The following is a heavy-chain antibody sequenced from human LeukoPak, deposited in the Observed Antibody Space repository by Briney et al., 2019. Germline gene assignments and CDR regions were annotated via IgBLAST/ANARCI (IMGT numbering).Heavy chain of an antibody. CDR3: ARSYGVKDAFDI. CDR1: GFTFSSYW. D-gene: IGHD4-23*01. CDR2: INSDGSST. J-gene: IGHJ3*02. Sequence: GGSLRLSCAASGFTFSSYWMHWVRQAPGKGLVWVSRINSDGSSTSYADSVKGRFTISRDNAKNTLYLQMNSLRAEDTAVYYCARSYGVKDAFDIWGQGTMVTVSS. V-gene: IGHV3-74*01.